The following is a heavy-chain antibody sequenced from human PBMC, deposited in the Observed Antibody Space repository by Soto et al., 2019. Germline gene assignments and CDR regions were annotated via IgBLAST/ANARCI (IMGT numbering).Heavy chain of an antibody. D-gene: IGHD2-2*01. CDR2: ISSSGSTI. CDR1: GFTFSSYE. Sequence: GSLRLSCAASGFTFSSYEMNWVRQAPGKGLEWVSYISSSGSTIYYADSVKGRFTISRDNAKNSLYLQMNSLRAEDTAVYYCARSRLYCSSTSCYYYYGMDVWGQGTTVTVSS. J-gene: IGHJ6*02. V-gene: IGHV3-48*03. CDR3: ARSRLYCSSTSCYYYYGMDV.